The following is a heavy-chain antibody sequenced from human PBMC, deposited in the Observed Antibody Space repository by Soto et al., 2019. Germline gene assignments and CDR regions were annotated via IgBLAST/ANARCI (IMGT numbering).Heavy chain of an antibody. Sequence: EVQLLESGGGLVQPGGSLRLSCAASGSTFSSYAMSWVRQAPGKGLEWVSAISGSGGSTYYEDSVKGRFTISRDNAKSTMDMQMNSLRAEDTAVYYCAKGSASGSYWESYYYYGMDVWGQGTTVTV. CDR1: GSTFSSYA. CDR2: ISGSGGST. J-gene: IGHJ6*02. CDR3: AKGSASGSYWESYYYYGMDV. D-gene: IGHD3-10*01. V-gene: IGHV3-23*01.